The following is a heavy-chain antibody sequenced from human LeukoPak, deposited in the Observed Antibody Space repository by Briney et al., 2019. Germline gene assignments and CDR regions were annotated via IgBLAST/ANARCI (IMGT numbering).Heavy chain of an antibody. V-gene: IGHV3-7*01. CDR3: ARDDDGSGSYLLRKSQDY. J-gene: IGHJ4*02. D-gene: IGHD3-10*01. CDR2: IQQDGSGE. Sequence: GGSLRLSCEASGFPFSTFWMIWVRQPPGKGLEWVAKIQQDGSGEQYVDSVKGRFTISRDNAKNSLYLQMNSLRAEDTAVYYCARDDDGSGSYLLRKSQDYWGQGTLVTVSS. CDR1: GFPFSTFW.